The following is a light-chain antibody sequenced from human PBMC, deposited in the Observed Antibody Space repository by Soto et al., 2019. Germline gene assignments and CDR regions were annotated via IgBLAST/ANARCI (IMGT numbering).Light chain of an antibody. CDR2: KAS. CDR1: QSTSAW. CDR3: QQYHSYPLT. V-gene: IGKV1-5*03. J-gene: IGKJ5*01. Sequence: DIQMTQSPSTLSASVGERVTITCRASQSTSAWLAWYQQKPGKAPKLLIYKASNVESGVPSRFSGSGSGTEFTLTISSLQPDDFATYYCQQYHSYPLTFGQGTRLEIK.